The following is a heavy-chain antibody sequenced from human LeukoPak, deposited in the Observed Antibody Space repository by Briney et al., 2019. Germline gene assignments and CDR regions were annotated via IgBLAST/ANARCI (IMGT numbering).Heavy chain of an antibody. V-gene: IGHV3-21*01. CDR3: AKQGRPAVFYYMDV. CDR2: ISTSSSYI. CDR1: GFTFNRYN. J-gene: IGHJ6*03. D-gene: IGHD1-14*01. Sequence: GGSLRLSCAASGFTFNRYNMNWVRRAPGKGLEWVSSISTSSSYIYYADSVKGRFTISRDNSKNTLYLQMNSLRAEDTAVYYCAKQGRPAVFYYMDVWGKGTTVTISS.